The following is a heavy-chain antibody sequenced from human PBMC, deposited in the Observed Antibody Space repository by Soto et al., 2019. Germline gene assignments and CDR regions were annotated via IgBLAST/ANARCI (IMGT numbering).Heavy chain of an antibody. CDR2: IYPGDSDT. D-gene: IGHD3-22*01. Sequence: EVQLVQSGAEVKKPGESLKISCKGSGYSFTNYWIGWERQMPGIGLEWMGIIYPGDSDTRYSPSFQGQVTISADKSISTASLQWSSLKASDTAMYYCARVSDSSGYHFDYWGQGTLVTVSS. V-gene: IGHV5-51*01. J-gene: IGHJ4*02. CDR3: ARVSDSSGYHFDY. CDR1: GYSFTNYW.